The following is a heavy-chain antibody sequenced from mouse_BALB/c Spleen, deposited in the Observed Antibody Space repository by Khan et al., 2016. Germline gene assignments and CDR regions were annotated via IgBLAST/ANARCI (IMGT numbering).Heavy chain of an antibody. J-gene: IGHJ2*01. CDR1: GYSITSDYA. CDR3: ARIIPYYFDY. CDR2: INYSGNN. V-gene: IGHV3-2*02. Sequence: EVQLQESGPGLVKPSQSLSLTCTVTGYSITSDYAWNWIRQFPGNKLEWMGYINYSGNNSYNPSLKIRISITRDTSKNQFFLQLNAVTTEDTATYYCARIIPYYFDYWGQGTTLTDSS.